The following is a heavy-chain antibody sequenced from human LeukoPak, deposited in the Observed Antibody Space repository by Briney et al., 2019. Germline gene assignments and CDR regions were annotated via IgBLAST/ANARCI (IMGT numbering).Heavy chain of an antibody. CDR1: GFNFGSYS. J-gene: IGHJ4*02. D-gene: IGHD4-23*01. CDR3: ARGPTVAGDY. CDR2: ISADSATT. Sequence: GGSLRLSCAASGFNFGSYSMTWVRQAPGKGLEWVSVISADSATTFYADSVKGRSTISRDNAKNTVFLQMSSLRAEDTAVYYCARGPTVAGDYWGQGTLVTVSS. V-gene: IGHV3-23*01.